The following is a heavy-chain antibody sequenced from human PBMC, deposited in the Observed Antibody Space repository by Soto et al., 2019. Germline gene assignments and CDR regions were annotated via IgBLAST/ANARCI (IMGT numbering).Heavy chain of an antibody. CDR3: ARSDRTNWFDP. Sequence: PSETLSLTCTVSGGSISSYYWSWIRQPPGKGLEWIGYIYYSGSTNYNPSLKSRVTISVDTSKNQFSLKLSSVTAADTAVYYCARSDRTNWFDPWGQGTLVTVSS. J-gene: IGHJ5*02. CDR1: GGSISSYY. CDR2: IYYSGST. V-gene: IGHV4-59*08.